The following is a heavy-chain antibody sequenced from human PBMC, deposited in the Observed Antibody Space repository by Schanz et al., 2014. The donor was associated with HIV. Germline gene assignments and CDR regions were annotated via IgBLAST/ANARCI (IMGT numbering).Heavy chain of an antibody. J-gene: IGHJ5*01. CDR1: GFSLGDYY. CDR2: ITNSGNRM. V-gene: IGHV3-11*01. CDR3: ARDKSNLGMDS. Sequence: QEQLVESGGGSVKPGGSLRLSCAASGFSLGDYYMSWIRQAPGKGLEWISYITNSGNRMNYADSVKGQFTTSRDNAKNSIYLQMNTLRADDTAVYYCARDKSNLGMDSWGQGTLVTVSS.